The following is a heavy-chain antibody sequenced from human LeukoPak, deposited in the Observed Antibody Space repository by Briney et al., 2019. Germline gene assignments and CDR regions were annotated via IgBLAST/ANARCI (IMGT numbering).Heavy chain of an antibody. Sequence: PGGSLRLSCKGSGYTFASYWIAWVRQMPGNGLEWMGIIYPGDSDTRYSPSFQGQVTISADKSINTAYLQWSSLKASDTAMYYCARQIADSSGPIDYWGQGALVTASS. CDR1: GYTFASYW. V-gene: IGHV5-51*01. J-gene: IGHJ4*02. CDR2: IYPGDSDT. D-gene: IGHD6-19*01. CDR3: ARQIADSSGPIDY.